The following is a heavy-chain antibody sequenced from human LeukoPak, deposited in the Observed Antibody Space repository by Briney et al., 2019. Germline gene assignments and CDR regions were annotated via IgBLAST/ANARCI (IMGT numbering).Heavy chain of an antibody. CDR3: AISGRVTIFGVVPIMDV. J-gene: IGHJ6*02. CDR1: GGSISSYY. D-gene: IGHD3-3*01. Sequence: PSETLSLTCTVSGGSISSYYWSWIRQPPGKGLEWIGDIYYSGSTNYNPSLKSRVTISVDTSKNQFSLKLSSVTAADTAVYYCAISGRVTIFGVVPIMDVWGQGTTVTVSS. V-gene: IGHV4-59*01. CDR2: IYYSGST.